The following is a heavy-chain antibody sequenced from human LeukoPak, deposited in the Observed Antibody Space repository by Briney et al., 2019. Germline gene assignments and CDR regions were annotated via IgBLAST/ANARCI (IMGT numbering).Heavy chain of an antibody. CDR3: ARDHSYLIDY. Sequence: GGSLRLSCAASGFTFSNAWMSWVRQAPGKGLEWVGRIKSKTDGGTTDYAAPVKGRFTISRDDSKNTLYLQMNSLRAEDTAVYYCARDHSYLIDYWGQGTLVTVSS. D-gene: IGHD3-16*02. CDR1: GFTFSNAW. J-gene: IGHJ4*02. CDR2: IKSKTDGGTT. V-gene: IGHV3-15*01.